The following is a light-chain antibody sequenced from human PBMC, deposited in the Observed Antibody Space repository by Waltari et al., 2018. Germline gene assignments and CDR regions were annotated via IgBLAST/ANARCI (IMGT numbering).Light chain of an antibody. Sequence: SYELTQPPSVSVSPGQTARITCSGAPLPKQYTFWYQQKPGQAPVMVIYKDTERPSGIPERLSGSSSGTTATLTISAVQAEDEADYYCQSTDSSGNYVVFGGGTKLTVL. V-gene: IGLV3-25*03. CDR1: PLPKQY. J-gene: IGLJ2*01. CDR2: KDT. CDR3: QSTDSSGNYVV.